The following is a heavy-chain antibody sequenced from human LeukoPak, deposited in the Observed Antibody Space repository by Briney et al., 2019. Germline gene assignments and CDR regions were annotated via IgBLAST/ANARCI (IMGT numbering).Heavy chain of an antibody. CDR2: VSSRSTTL. Sequence: PGGSLRLSCAGAGFVIANYDLNWVRQTPDKGLEWLSYVSSRSTTLYYRDSVKGRFTISRDNSKNTLYLQMNSLRAEDTAVYYCARDIVVVPAAPQYYFDYWGQGTLVTVSS. CDR3: ARDIVVVPAAPQYYFDY. V-gene: IGHV3-48*01. J-gene: IGHJ4*02. CDR1: GFVIANYD. D-gene: IGHD2-2*01.